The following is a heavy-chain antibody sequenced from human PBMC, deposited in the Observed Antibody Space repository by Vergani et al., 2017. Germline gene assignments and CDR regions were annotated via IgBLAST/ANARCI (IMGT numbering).Heavy chain of an antibody. J-gene: IGHJ4*02. CDR1: GSSISSYY. V-gene: IGHV4-59*01. D-gene: IGHD6-19*01. CDR2: IYYTGST. Sequence: QVQLQESGPGLVKPSETLSLTCTVSGSSISSYYWSWIRQPPGKGLEWIGYIYYTGSTNYNPSLQSRVTMSVDTSNNQFSLRLSSVTAADTAVYYCARGWVSGWYGELGYWGQGTLVTVSS. CDR3: ARGWVSGWYGELGY.